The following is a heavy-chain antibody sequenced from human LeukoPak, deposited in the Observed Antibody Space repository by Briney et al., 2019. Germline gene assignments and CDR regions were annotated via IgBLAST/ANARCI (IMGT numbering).Heavy chain of an antibody. J-gene: IGHJ5*02. Sequence: ASVKVSCKASGYTFTSYDINWVRQAPGQGLEWMGWMNPNSGNTGYAQKFQGRVSMTRNTSITTAYMELSGLRSEDTAVYYCARGALEYYYGSGSYYWFDPWGQGTLVTVSS. CDR1: GYTFTSYD. CDR3: ARGALEYYYGSGSYYWFDP. V-gene: IGHV1-8*01. CDR2: MNPNSGNT. D-gene: IGHD3-10*01.